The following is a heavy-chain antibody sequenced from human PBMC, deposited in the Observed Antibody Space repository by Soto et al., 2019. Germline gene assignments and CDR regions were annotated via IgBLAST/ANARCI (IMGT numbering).Heavy chain of an antibody. CDR2: ISAYNGNT. V-gene: IGHV1-18*01. J-gene: IGHJ4*02. D-gene: IGHD3-10*01. CDR1: GYTFTSYG. CDR3: ARDPGLYYYGSGSYYDY. Sequence: ASVKVSCKASGYTFTSYGISWVRQAPGQGLEWMGWISAYNGNTNYAQKLQGRVTMTTDTSTSTAYMELRSLRSDDTAVYYCARDPGLYYYGSGSYYDYWGQGTLVTVSS.